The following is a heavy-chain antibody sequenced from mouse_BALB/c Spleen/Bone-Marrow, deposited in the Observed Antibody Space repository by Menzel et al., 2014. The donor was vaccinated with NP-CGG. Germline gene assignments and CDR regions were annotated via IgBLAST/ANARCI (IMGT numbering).Heavy chain of an antibody. Sequence: VKVVESGAELAKPGASVKMSCKASGYTFTNYWMHWVKQRPGQGLEWIGYINPSTGYTEYNQKFKDKATLTADKSSGTAYMQLSSLTSEDSAVYYCARIYYYGRDYWGQGTTLTVSS. V-gene: IGHV1-7*01. CDR1: GYTFTNYW. CDR2: INPSTGYT. J-gene: IGHJ2*01. D-gene: IGHD1-1*01. CDR3: ARIYYYGRDY.